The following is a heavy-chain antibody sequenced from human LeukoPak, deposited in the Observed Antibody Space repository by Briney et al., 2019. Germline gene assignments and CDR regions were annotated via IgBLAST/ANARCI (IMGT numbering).Heavy chain of an antibody. D-gene: IGHD3-22*01. CDR3: ARENYYASSGYQRDPLYFDS. Sequence: GGSLRLSCAASGFTFSSYWMHWVRQAPGKGLVWVSRTNSDGSSTSYADSVKGRFTISRDNAKNTLYLQMNSLRAEDTAVYYCARENYYASSGYQRDPLYFDSWGQGTLVTVSS. J-gene: IGHJ4*02. V-gene: IGHV3-74*01. CDR1: GFTFSSYW. CDR2: TNSDGSST.